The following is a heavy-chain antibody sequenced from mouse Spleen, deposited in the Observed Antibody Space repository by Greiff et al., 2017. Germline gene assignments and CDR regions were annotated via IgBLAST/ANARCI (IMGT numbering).Heavy chain of an antibody. CDR2: IYPGNVNT. CDR1: GYTFTSYY. Sequence: VQLQQSGPELVKPGASVRISCKASGYTFTSYYIHWVKQRPGQGLEWIGWIYPGNVNTKYNEKFKGKATLTADKSSSTAYMQLSSLTSEDSAVYFCARSDRYDYAMDYWGQGTSVTVSS. CDR3: ARSDRYDYAMDY. D-gene: IGHD2-14*01. J-gene: IGHJ4*01. V-gene: IGHV1S56*01.